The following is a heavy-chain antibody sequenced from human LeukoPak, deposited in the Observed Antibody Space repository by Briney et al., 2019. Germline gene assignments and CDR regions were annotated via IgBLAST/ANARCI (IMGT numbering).Heavy chain of an antibody. D-gene: IGHD2-2*02. CDR2: INPNSGGT. CDR1: GYTFTIYY. J-gene: IGHJ4*02. CDR3: ARNPPYCTSTSCYNDY. V-gene: IGHV1-2*02. Sequence: ASGKVSCKASGYTFTIYYMHWVRQAPGQGGEWRGWINPNSGGTSYAQRFQGRVTMTRDTSISTAYMELSGLTSDDTAVYYCARNPPYCTSTSCYNDYWGQGTLFTVSS.